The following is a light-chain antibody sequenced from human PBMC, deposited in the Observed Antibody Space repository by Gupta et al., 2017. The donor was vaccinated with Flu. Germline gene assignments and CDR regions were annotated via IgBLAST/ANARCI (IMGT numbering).Light chain of an antibody. J-gene: IGKJ4*01. Sequence: EIVLTQSPATLSLSPGERATFSCRASQSVSSYLAWYQQKPGQAPRLLIYDASNRATGIPARFGGSGGGKYVTLTSSSREQEDFAVYYCQQRSNWPPITFGGGTKVEIK. CDR1: QSVSSY. CDR2: DAS. V-gene: IGKV3-11*01. CDR3: QQRSNWPPIT.